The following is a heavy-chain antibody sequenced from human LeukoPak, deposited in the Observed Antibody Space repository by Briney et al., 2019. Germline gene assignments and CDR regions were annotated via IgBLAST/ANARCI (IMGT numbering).Heavy chain of an antibody. V-gene: IGHV3-23*01. Sequence: GVSLRLSCAASGFTFSSYAMSWVRQAPGKGLEWVSAISGSGGSTYYADSVKGRFTISRDNSKNTLYLQMNSLRAEDTAVYYCASHGGSGSSNWFDPWGQGTLVTVSS. J-gene: IGHJ5*02. CDR1: GFTFSSYA. CDR2: ISGSGGST. CDR3: ASHGGSGSSNWFDP. D-gene: IGHD3-10*01.